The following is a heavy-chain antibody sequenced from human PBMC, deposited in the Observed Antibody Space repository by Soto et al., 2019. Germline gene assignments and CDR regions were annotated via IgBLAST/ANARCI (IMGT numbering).Heavy chain of an antibody. CDR1: GFTFSSYA. J-gene: IGHJ6*02. CDR2: ISYDGSNK. Sequence: QVQLVESGGGVVQPGRSLRLSCAASGFTFSSYAMHWVRQAPGKGLEWVAVISYDGSNKYYADSVKGRFTISRDNSKNTLYLQMNSLRAEDTAVYYCARGRGVVTYYYYYGMDVWGQGTTVTVSS. V-gene: IGHV3-30-3*01. D-gene: IGHD2-15*01. CDR3: ARGRGVVTYYYYYGMDV.